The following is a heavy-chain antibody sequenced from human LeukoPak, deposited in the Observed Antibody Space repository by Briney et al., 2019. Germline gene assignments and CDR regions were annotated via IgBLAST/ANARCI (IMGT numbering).Heavy chain of an antibody. V-gene: IGHV3-23*01. CDR3: AKAQDDEDAFDI. CDR2: ISGSGGST. CDR1: GFTFSSYA. Sequence: PGGSLRLSCAASGFTFSSYAMSWVRQAPGKGLEWVSAISGSGGSTYYADSVKGRFTISRGNSKSTLYLQMNSLRAEDTAVYYCAKAQDDEDAFDIWGQGTMVTVSS. D-gene: IGHD2-15*01. J-gene: IGHJ3*02.